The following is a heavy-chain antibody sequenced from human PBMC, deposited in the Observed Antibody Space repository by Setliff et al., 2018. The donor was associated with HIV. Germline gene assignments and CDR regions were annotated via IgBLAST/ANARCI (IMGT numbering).Heavy chain of an antibody. CDR2: ISTYNGNI. V-gene: IGHV1-18*01. D-gene: IGHD2-15*01. CDR1: GYIFTSYG. Sequence: ASVKVSCKASGYIFTSYGISWVRQAPGQGLEWMGWISTYNGNINYAQKFQGRVTMTTDTSTSTAYMELRSLRSDDTAVYYCARDGCSGQRCYLFNWFDPWGQGTLVTVSS. J-gene: IGHJ5*02. CDR3: ARDGCSGQRCYLFNWFDP.